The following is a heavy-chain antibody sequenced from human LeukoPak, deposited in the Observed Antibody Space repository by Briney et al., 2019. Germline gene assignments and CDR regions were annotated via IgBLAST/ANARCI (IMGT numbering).Heavy chain of an antibody. D-gene: IGHD4-23*01. J-gene: IGHJ3*02. CDR1: GFPLSTSAVG. CDR2: VYWNDDK. CDR3: AHARGAGNSPTFDI. V-gene: IGHV2-5*01. Sequence: SGPTLVKPTQTLTLTCTFSGFPLSTSAVGVGWIRQPPGKALEWLALVYWNDDKRYSPSLKSRLTITKDTSKNQVVLTMTNMDPVDTATYYCAHARGAGNSPTFDIWGQGTMVTVSS.